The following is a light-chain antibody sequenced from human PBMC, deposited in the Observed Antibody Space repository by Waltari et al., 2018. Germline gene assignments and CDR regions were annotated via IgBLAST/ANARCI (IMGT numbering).Light chain of an antibody. CDR2: DAS. V-gene: IGKV3-20*01. CDR3: QHYVRLPAT. Sequence: EIVLTQSPGTLSLSLGESATLSCRASQSVIRALAWYQQKPGQAPRLLIYDASTRATGVPDRFSGSGSGTDFSLTISRLEADDFAVYYCQHYVRLPATFGQGTTVEI. J-gene: IGKJ1*01. CDR1: QSVIRA.